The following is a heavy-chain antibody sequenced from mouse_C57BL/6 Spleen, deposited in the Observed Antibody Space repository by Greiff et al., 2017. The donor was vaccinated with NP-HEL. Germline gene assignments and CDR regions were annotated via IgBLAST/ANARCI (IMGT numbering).Heavy chain of an antibody. J-gene: IGHJ4*01. CDR2: ISSGSSTI. CDR3: ARRRYDYDGVMDY. CDR1: GFTFSDYG. Sequence: EVQRVESGGGLVKPGGSLKLSCAASGFTFSDYGLHWVRQAPETGLEWVAYISSGSSTIYSANTVKGRFTISRDNAKNTLFLQMTSLRSEDTAMYYCARRRYDYDGVMDYWGQGTSVTVSS. V-gene: IGHV5-17*01. D-gene: IGHD2-4*01.